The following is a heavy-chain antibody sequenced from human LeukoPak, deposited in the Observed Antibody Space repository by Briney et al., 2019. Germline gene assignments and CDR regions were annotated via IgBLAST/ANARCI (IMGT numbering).Heavy chain of an antibody. CDR2: IYHSGST. Sequence: PSETLSLTCAVSGGSISSAGYSWSWIRQPPGKGLEWIGYIYHSGSTYYNPSLKSRVTISVDRSKNQFSLKLSSVTAADTAVYYCARVSVAGTGPDYWGQGTLVTVSS. CDR3: ARVSVAGTGPDY. CDR1: GGSISSAGYS. V-gene: IGHV4-30-2*01. J-gene: IGHJ4*02. D-gene: IGHD6-13*01.